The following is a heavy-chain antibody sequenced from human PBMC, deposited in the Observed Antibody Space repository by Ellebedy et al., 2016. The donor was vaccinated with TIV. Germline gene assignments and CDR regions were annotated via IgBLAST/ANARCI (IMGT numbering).Heavy chain of an antibody. CDR1: GFTFRSYW. CDR3: ARDTRGSSISYTDDY. D-gene: IGHD3-16*01. Sequence: GESLKISCAASGFTFRSYWMMWVRQAPGKGLECMANINQDGSANYYVDSVKGRFTISRDNAKNSLSLQINSLRTEDTAVYFCARDTRGSSISYTDDYWGQGTLVTVSS. J-gene: IGHJ4*02. CDR2: INQDGSAN. V-gene: IGHV3-7*01.